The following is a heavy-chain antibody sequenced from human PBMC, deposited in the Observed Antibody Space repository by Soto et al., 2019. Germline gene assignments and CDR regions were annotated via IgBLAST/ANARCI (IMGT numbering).Heavy chain of an antibody. CDR3: AREGYGHSFDY. Sequence: QVQLVQSGAEVKKPGASVKVSCKASGYTFTSYAMHWVRQAPGQRLEWMGWINAGNGNTKYSQKFQGRVTITRDTSARTAYMELSSLRSEDTAGYDCAREGYGHSFDYWGQGTLVTVSS. J-gene: IGHJ4*02. CDR2: INAGNGNT. V-gene: IGHV1-3*01. D-gene: IGHD3-16*01. CDR1: GYTFTSYA.